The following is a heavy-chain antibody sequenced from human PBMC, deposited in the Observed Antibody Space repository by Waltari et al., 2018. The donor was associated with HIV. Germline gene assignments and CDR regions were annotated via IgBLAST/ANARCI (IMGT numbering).Heavy chain of an antibody. CDR1: GDSIRNFY. CDR2: IHYEGGT. J-gene: IGHJ4*02. D-gene: IGHD5-18*01. CDR3: AGGHNFGSRFDY. V-gene: IGHV4-59*01. Sequence: QVQLQESGPRLVQPSETLSLSCPVPGDSIRNFYWSWIRQPPGKLLEWIGYIHYEGGTNWHPSLKSRVTMSVDTSKKQFSLSLNSVTAADTAIYYCAGGHNFGSRFDYWGQGILVAVSS.